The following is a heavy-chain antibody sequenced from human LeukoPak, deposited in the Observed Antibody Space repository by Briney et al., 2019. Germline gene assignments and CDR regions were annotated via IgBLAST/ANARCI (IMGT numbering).Heavy chain of an antibody. CDR1: EFTFSSYA. CDR3: ASSYYDILTGESELDY. J-gene: IGHJ4*02. V-gene: IGHV3-30*04. CDR2: ISYDGSKK. D-gene: IGHD3-9*01. Sequence: GGSLRLSCAASEFTFSSYAIHWVRQAPGKGLEWVAAISYDGSKKYYADSVKGRFTISRDNSKNTLYLQMNSLRAEDTAVYYCASSYYDILTGESELDYWGQGTLVTVSS.